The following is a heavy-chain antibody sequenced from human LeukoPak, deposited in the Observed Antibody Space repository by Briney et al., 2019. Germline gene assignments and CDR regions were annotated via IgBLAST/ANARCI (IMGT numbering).Heavy chain of an antibody. V-gene: IGHV4-38-2*02. D-gene: IGHD3-9*01. Sequence: SETLSLTCIVSGYSISSGYYWGWIRQPPGKGLEWTGSIYHSGSTYYNSSLKSRVTISVDTSKNQFSLKLSSVTAADTAVYYCARDTGLTKLDYWGQGTLVTVSS. CDR2: IYHSGST. J-gene: IGHJ4*02. CDR1: GYSISSGYY. CDR3: ARDTGLTKLDY.